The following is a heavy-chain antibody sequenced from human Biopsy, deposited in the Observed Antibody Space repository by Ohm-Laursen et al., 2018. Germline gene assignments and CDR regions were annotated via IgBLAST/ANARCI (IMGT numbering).Heavy chain of an antibody. V-gene: IGHV4-4*07. D-gene: IGHD1-14*01. Sequence: SETLSFTCTVSGCSLSSYSWSWIRQPAGKGLEWIVQIYTSGITKYNPSLKSRVTMSVDTSKNNFCLWVSSATAADTAVYYCARDRDRRGWFAPWGQGTLVTVSS. J-gene: IGHJ5*02. CDR2: IYTSGIT. CDR3: ARDRDRRGWFAP. CDR1: GCSLSSYS.